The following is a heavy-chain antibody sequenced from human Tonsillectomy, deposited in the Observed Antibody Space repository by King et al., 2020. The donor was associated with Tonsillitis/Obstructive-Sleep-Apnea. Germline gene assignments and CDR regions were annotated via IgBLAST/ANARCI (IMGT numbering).Heavy chain of an antibody. CDR2: ISHSGST. J-gene: IGHJ6*03. CDR3: ARLGGATAPNYYYYYYYMDV. CDR1: GGSISSSNW. Sequence: QLQESGPGLVKSPGTLSLTCAVSGGSISSSNWWSWVRQPPGKGLEWIGEISHSGSTNYNPSLKSRVTISVDKSKNQFSLTLSSVTAADTAVYYCARLGGATAPNYYYYYYYMDVWGEGSTVTVSS. V-gene: IGHV4-4*03. D-gene: IGHD1-26*01.